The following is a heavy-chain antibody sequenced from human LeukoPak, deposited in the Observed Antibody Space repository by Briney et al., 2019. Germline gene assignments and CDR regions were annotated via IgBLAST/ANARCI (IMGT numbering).Heavy chain of an antibody. Sequence: PSQTLSLTCTVSGGSIRSGTDYWSWIRQPAGKGLEWIGRIYMSGSTDYNPSFKSRVTMSVDTSKNQVSLKLRSVTAADTAVYYCARDVSRTSWTWRWGQGTAVTVSS. J-gene: IGHJ3*01. CDR3: ARDVSRTSWTWR. V-gene: IGHV4-61*02. CDR1: GGSIRSGTDY. CDR2: IYMSGST. D-gene: IGHD2-2*01.